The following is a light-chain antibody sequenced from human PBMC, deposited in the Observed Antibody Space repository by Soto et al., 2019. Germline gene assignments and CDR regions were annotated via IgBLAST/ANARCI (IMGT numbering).Light chain of an antibody. CDR3: QQYGSSPRT. CDR2: GAS. J-gene: IGKJ1*01. V-gene: IGKV3-20*01. CDR1: QRVSSSY. Sequence: EIVLTQSPGTLSLSPGERATLSCRASQRVSSSYLAWYQQKPGQAPRLLIYGASSRPTGIPDRFGGSGSGTDFTLTISRLEPEDFAVYYCQQYGSSPRTFGQGTKVEIK.